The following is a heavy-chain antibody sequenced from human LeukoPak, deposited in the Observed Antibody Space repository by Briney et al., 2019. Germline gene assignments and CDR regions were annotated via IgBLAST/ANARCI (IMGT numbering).Heavy chain of an antibody. CDR2: ISAYNGNT. CDR3: ARIPGTHSY. J-gene: IGHJ4*02. D-gene: IGHD1-7*01. Sequence: GASVKVSCKASGYTFTSYGISWVRQAPGQGLEWMGWISAYNGNTNYAQKFQGRVTMTRNTSISTAYMELSSLRSEDTAVYYCARIPGTHSYWGQGTLVTVSS. V-gene: IGHV1-18*01. CDR1: GYTFTSYG.